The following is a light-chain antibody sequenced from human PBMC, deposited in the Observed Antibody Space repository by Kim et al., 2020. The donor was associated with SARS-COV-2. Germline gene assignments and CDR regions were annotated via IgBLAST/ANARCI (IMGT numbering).Light chain of an antibody. J-gene: IGLJ2*01. Sequence: QSALTQPPSASGSPGQSVTISCTGTSSDIGSYNFVSRYQQHPDKAPKLIMYEVTKRPSGVSDRFSGSKSANTASLTVSGLQAEDEANYYCSSYAGDNHLGVVFGGGTQLTVL. CDR1: SSDIGSYNF. V-gene: IGLV2-8*01. CDR2: EVT. CDR3: SSYAGDNHLGVV.